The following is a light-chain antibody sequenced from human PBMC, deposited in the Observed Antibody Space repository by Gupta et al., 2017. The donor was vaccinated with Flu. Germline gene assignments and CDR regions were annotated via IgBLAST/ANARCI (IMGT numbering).Light chain of an antibody. Sequence: QSSLTQPRSVSVSPGQSVTISCTGTASDIGDSKHVSWYQQHPGKAPKLVIYDVTKRPSGVPDRFSGSKSGNTAALTISGLQAEDAGDYYCCSYAGSVFGGGTKLTVL. J-gene: IGLJ3*02. V-gene: IGLV2-11*01. CDR2: DVT. CDR3: CSYAGSV. CDR1: ASDIGDSKH.